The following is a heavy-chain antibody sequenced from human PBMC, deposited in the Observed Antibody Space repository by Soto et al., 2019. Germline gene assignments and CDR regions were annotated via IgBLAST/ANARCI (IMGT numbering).Heavy chain of an antibody. J-gene: IGHJ4*02. V-gene: IGHV4-59*08. D-gene: IGHD5-18*01. CDR3: ARHRYSYGVYYFDY. Sequence: TSETLSLTCTVAGGSISNYYWSWIRQHPGKGLEWIGYIYYSGSTNYNPSLKSRVTISVDTSKNQFSLKLSSVTAADTAVYYCARHRYSYGVYYFDYWGQGTLVTVSS. CDR2: IYYSGST. CDR1: GGSISNYY.